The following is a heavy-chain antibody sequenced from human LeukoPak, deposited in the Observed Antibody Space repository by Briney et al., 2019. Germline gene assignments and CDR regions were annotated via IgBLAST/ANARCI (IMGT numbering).Heavy chain of an antibody. Sequence: GASVKVSCKASGYTFTSYGISWVRQAPGQGLEWMGWISAYNGNTNYAQKLQGRVTMTTDTSTSTAYMELRRLRSDDTAVYYCAREGHYDSSGYYYGWFDPWGQGTLVTVSS. J-gene: IGHJ5*02. CDR1: GYTFTSYG. CDR3: AREGHYDSSGYYYGWFDP. V-gene: IGHV1-18*01. CDR2: ISAYNGNT. D-gene: IGHD3-22*01.